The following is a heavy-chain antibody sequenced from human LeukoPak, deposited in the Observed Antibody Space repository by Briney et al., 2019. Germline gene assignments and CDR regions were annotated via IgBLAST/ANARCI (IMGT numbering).Heavy chain of an antibody. CDR3: ARIITYYYDSRVRGDAFDI. Sequence: GESLKISCKGSGYSVTSYWIGWVRQMPGKGLEWMGIIYPGDSDTRYSPSFQGQVTTSADKSISTAYLQWSSLKASDTAMYYCARIITYYYDSRVRGDAFDIWGQGTMVTVSS. CDR2: IYPGDSDT. V-gene: IGHV5-51*01. CDR1: GYSVTSYW. D-gene: IGHD3-22*01. J-gene: IGHJ3*02.